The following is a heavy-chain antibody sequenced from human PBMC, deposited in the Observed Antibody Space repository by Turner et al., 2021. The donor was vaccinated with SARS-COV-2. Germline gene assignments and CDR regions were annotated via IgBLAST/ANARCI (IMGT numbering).Heavy chain of an antibody. CDR2: IYYSGST. CDR1: GGSISSSSYY. J-gene: IGHJ5*02. Sequence: QLQLQESGPGLVKPPETLSLTCTVPGGSISSSSYYWGWIRQPPGKGLEWIGSIYYSGSTYYNPSLKSRVTIAVDTSKNQFSLKLTSVTAADTAVYFCARHWEVAAAAYLARFDPWGQGTLVTVSS. D-gene: IGHD6-13*01. V-gene: IGHV4-39*01. CDR3: ARHWEVAAAAYLARFDP.